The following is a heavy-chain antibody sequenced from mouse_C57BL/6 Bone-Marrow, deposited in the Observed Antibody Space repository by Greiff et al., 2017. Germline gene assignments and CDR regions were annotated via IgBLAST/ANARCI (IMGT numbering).Heavy chain of an antibody. CDR2: IHPNSGST. CDR1: GYTFTSYW. Sequence: QVQLQQPGAELVKPGASVKLSCKASGYTFTSYWMHWVKQRPGQGLEWIGMIHPNSGSTNYNEKFKSKATLTVDKSSSTAYMQLSSLTSEDSAVYFCARLDSSGPWFAYWGQGTLVTVSA. D-gene: IGHD3-2*02. CDR3: ARLDSSGPWFAY. J-gene: IGHJ3*01. V-gene: IGHV1-64*01.